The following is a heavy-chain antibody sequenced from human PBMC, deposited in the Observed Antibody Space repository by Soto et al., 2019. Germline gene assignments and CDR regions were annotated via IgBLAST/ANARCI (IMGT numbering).Heavy chain of an antibody. J-gene: IGHJ4*02. V-gene: IGHV3-33*01. CDR1: GFTFSSYG. Sequence: GGSLRLSCAASGFTFSSYGMNWVRQAPGKGLEWVAVIWYDGSNKYYADSVKGRFTISRDNSKNTLYLQMNSLRAEDTAVYYCARDRGVAYYDSSGYYPGGRGIDYWGQGTLVTVSS. D-gene: IGHD3-22*01. CDR2: IWYDGSNK. CDR3: ARDRGVAYYDSSGYYPGGRGIDY.